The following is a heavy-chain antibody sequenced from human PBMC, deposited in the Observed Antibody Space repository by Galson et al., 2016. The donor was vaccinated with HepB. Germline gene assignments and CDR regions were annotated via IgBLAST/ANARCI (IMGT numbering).Heavy chain of an antibody. Sequence: ETLSLTCTVSGGSISRSSHYWAWIRQPPGEGLEWVSVIHIGGSTYYGDSVKGRVTGSRDNSKNTVYLQMNSLRAEDTAVYFCVRDTWKWGYNYASDASDIWGRGTMVTVSS. CDR2: IHIGGST. V-gene: IGHV3-53*01. D-gene: IGHD5-18*01. CDR1: GGSISRSSHY. J-gene: IGHJ3*02. CDR3: VRDTWKWGYNYASDASDI.